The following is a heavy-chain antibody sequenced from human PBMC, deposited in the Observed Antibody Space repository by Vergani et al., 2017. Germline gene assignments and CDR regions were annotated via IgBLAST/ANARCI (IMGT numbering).Heavy chain of an antibody. Sequence: EVQLVESGGGLVKPGGSLRLSCAASGFTFSSYSMNWVRQAPGKGLEWVSSISSSSSYIYYADSVKGRFTIPRDNAKNSLYLQMNSLRAEDTAVYYCARADILTGWSWFDPWGQGTLVTVSS. V-gene: IGHV3-21*01. J-gene: IGHJ5*02. CDR2: ISSSSSYI. CDR1: GFTFSSYS. CDR3: ARADILTGWSWFDP. D-gene: IGHD3-9*01.